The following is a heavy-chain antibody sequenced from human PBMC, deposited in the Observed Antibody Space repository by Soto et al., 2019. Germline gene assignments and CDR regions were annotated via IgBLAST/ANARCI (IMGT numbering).Heavy chain of an antibody. J-gene: IGHJ3*02. CDR1: GYTFTSYG. CDR2: ISAYNGNT. V-gene: IGHV1-18*01. CDR3: ARVLPFQDRIAVAGVDAFDI. D-gene: IGHD6-19*01. Sequence: QVQLVQSGAEVKKPGASVKVSCKASGYTFTSYGISWVRQAPGQGLEWMGWISAYNGNTNYAQKLQGRVTMTTDTSPTPAYRELRSLRSDYTAVYYCARVLPFQDRIAVAGVDAFDIWGQGTMVTVSS.